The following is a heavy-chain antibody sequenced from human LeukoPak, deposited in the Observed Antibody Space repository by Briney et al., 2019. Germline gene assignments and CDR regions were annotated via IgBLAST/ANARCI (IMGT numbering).Heavy chain of an antibody. Sequence: GGSLRLSCAASGFTFSSYAMHWVRQAPGKGLEYVSAISSNGGSTYYANSVKGRFTIPRDNSKNTLYLQMGSLRAEDMAVYYCARSPSSGYYPYYYYYYMDVWGKGTTVTVSS. V-gene: IGHV3-64*01. CDR1: GFTFSSYA. CDR2: ISSNGGST. J-gene: IGHJ6*03. CDR3: ARSPSSGYYPYYYYYYMDV. D-gene: IGHD3-22*01.